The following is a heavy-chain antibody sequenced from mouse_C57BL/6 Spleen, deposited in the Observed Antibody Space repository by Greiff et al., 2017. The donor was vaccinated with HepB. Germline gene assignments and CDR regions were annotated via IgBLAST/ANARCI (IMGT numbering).Heavy chain of an antibody. V-gene: IGHV2-5*01. D-gene: IGHD2-4*01. Sequence: QVQLKQSGPGLVQPSQSLSITCTVSGFSLTSYGVHWVRQSPGKGLEWLGVIWSGGSTDYNAAFMSRLSITKDNSKSQIFFKMNSLQADDTAIYYCARIDRYDYDMRAMDYWGQGTSVTVSS. J-gene: IGHJ4*01. CDR3: ARIDRYDYDMRAMDY. CDR1: GFSLTSYG. CDR2: IWSGGST.